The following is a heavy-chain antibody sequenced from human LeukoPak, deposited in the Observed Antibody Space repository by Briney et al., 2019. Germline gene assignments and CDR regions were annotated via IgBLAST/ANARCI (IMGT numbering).Heavy chain of an antibody. CDR3: AKTLGWYYFDY. V-gene: IGHV3-23*01. J-gene: IGHJ4*02. CDR1: GFTFSSYG. Sequence: GGSLRLSCAASGFTFSSYGMSWVRQAPGKGLEWVSTISGSGGSTYYADSVKGRFTISRDNSKNTLYLQMNCLRAEDTAVYYCAKTLGWYYFDYWGQGALVTVSS. CDR2: ISGSGGST.